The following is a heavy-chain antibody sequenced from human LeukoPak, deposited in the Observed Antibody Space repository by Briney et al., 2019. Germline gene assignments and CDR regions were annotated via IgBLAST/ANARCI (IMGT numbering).Heavy chain of an antibody. J-gene: IGHJ4*02. CDR1: GYTFTSYD. CDR3: ARAFQSLGGLSLPDY. V-gene: IGHV7-4-1*02. D-gene: IGHD3-16*02. CDR2: IHPSTGNP. Sequence: ASVKVSCKASGYTFTSYDINWVRQAPGQGLEWMGWIHPSTGNPTYAQGFTGRFVFSLDTSVSTTYLQISSLKAEDTAVYFCARAFQSLGGLSLPDYWGQGTLLTVSS.